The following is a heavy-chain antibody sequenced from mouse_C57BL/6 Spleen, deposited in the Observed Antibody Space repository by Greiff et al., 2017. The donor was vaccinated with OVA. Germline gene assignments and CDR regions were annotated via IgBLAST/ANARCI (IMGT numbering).Heavy chain of an antibody. CDR1: GYSFTDYH. CDR2: INPNYGTT. CDR3: AKEGSNDYFDY. D-gene: IGHD2-5*01. V-gene: IGHV1-39*01. Sequence: QLQESGPELVKPGASVKISCKASGYSFTDYHMNWVKQSNGKSLEWIGVINPNYGTTSYNQKFKGKATLTVDQSSSTAYMQLTSLTAEDSAVYYCAKEGSNDYFDYWGQGTTLTVSS. J-gene: IGHJ2*01.